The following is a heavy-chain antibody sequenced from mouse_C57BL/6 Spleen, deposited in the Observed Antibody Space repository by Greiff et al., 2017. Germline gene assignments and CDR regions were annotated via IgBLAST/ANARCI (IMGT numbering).Heavy chain of an antibody. CDR2: INPSSGYT. D-gene: IGHD1-1*01. J-gene: IGHJ2*01. V-gene: IGHV1-7*01. CDR1: GYTFTSYW. CDR3: ARGYYGSSSHFDY. Sequence: QVQLQQSGAELAKPGASVKLSCKASGYTFTSYWMHWVKQRPGQGLEWIGDINPSSGYTKYNQKFKDKATLTADKSSSTAYMPLSSLTYEDSAVYYCARGYYGSSSHFDYWGQGTTLTVSS.